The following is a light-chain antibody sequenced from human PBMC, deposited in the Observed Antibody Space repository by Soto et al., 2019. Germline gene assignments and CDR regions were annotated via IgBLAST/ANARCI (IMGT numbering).Light chain of an antibody. CDR2: GAS. CDR3: QQYGSSPRA. CDR1: QSVSSSY. J-gene: IGKJ4*01. V-gene: IGKV3-20*01. Sequence: EIVLTQSPGTLSLSPGESATLSCRASQSVSSSYLSWYQQKPGQAHRLLIYGASSRATGIPDRFSGSGSGTDFSLTISRLEPEDFAVYYCQQYGSSPRAFGGGTKVDIK.